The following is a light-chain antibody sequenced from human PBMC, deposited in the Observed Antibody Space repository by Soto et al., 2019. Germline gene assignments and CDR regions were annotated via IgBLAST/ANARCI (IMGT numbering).Light chain of an antibody. V-gene: IGLV2-23*01. Sequence: QSALTQPASVSGSPGQSITLSCTGNNYNLVSWYQHHPGKAPKLMIYEGYQRPSGVSDRFSGSQSGNTASLTISGLQAEDEADYYCSSYAGAVVFGGRTKLTVL. CDR1: NYNL. CDR3: SSYAGAVV. CDR2: EGY. J-gene: IGLJ2*01.